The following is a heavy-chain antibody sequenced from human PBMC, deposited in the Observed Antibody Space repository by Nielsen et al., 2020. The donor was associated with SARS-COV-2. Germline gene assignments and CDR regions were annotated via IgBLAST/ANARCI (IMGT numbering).Heavy chain of an antibody. Sequence: GESLKISCKGSGYSFTSYWIGWGRQMPGKGLEWMGIIYPGDSDTRYSPSFQGQVTISADKSISTAYPQWSSLKASDTAMYYCARATYCSSTNCYGGFDPWGQGTLVTVSS. CDR2: IYPGDSDT. CDR1: GYSFTSYW. J-gene: IGHJ5*02. D-gene: IGHD2-2*01. V-gene: IGHV5-51*01. CDR3: ARATYCSSTNCYGGFDP.